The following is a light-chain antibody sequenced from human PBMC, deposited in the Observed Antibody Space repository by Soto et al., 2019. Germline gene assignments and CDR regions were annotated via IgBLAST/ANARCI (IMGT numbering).Light chain of an antibody. CDR2: GAS. Sequence: EIVLTQSTATLSLSQGERATLSCRASQSVSITYLAWYQQKPGQAPRLLIYGASTRATGIPARFSGSGSGTEFTLTISSLQSEDFAVYYCQQYNNWPGFGQGTKVDI. V-gene: IGKV3-15*01. CDR1: QSVSITY. CDR3: QQYNNWPG. J-gene: IGKJ1*01.